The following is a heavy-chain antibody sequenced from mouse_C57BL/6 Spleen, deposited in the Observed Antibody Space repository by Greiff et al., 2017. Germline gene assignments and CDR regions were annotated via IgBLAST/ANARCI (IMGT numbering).Heavy chain of an antibody. D-gene: IGHD2-4*01. Sequence: EVKVVESEGGLVQPGSSMKLSCTASGFTFSDYYMAWVRQVPEKGLEWVANINYDGSSTYYLDSLKSRFIISRDNAKNILYLQMSSLKSEDTATYYCARGDYDEGYFDVWGTGTTVTVSS. CDR2: INYDGSST. CDR3: ARGDYDEGYFDV. CDR1: GFTFSDYY. V-gene: IGHV5-16*01. J-gene: IGHJ1*03.